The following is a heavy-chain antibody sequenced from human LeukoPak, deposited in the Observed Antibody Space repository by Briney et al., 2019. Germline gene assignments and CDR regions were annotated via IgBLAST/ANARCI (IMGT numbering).Heavy chain of an antibody. CDR1: GGTFSSYA. CDR2: IIPIFGTA. D-gene: IGHD3-22*01. CDR3: ARDGYYYDSSGYKRTVDY. J-gene: IGHJ4*02. Sequence: SVKVSCKASGGTFSSYAISWVRQAPGQGLEWMGGIIPIFGTANYAQKFQGRVTITADKSTSTAYMELSSLRSEDTAVYYCARDGYYYDSSGYKRTVDYWGQGTLVTVSS. V-gene: IGHV1-69*06.